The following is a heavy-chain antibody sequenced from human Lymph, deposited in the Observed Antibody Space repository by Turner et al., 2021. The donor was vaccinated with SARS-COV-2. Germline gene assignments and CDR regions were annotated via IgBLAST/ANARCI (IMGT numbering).Heavy chain of an antibody. Sequence: EVQLVESGGGLVKPGGSLSLFCAAPGFTFSTYSLNWVRQAPGKGLEWISSISSSSSYIYYADSVKGRFTISRDDAKNSLYLQMNSLRAEDTAVYYCAGDIPTTADYFDYWGQGTLVTVSS. V-gene: IGHV3-21*01. CDR2: ISSSSSYI. CDR3: AGDIPTTADYFDY. CDR1: GFTFSTYS. J-gene: IGHJ4*02. D-gene: IGHD4-17*01.